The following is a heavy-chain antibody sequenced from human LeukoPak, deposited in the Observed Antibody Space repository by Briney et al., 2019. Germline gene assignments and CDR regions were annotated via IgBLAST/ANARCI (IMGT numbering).Heavy chain of an antibody. CDR1: GGTFSSYT. D-gene: IGHD4-11*01. CDR2: IIPILGIA. J-gene: IGHJ6*03. Sequence: GASVKVSCKASGGTFSSYTISWVRQAPGQGLEWMGRIIPILGIANYAQKFQGRVTITADKSTSTAYMELCSLRSEDTAVYYCAATVTSFRGHYYYYMDVWGKGTTVTVSS. CDR3: AATVTSFRGHYYYYMDV. V-gene: IGHV1-69*02.